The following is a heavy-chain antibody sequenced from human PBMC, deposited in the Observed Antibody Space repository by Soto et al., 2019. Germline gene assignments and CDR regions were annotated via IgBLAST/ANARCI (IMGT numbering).Heavy chain of an antibody. CDR2: IYHSGST. Sequence: SETLSLTCAVSGGSISSGGYSWSWIRQPPGKGLEWIGYIYHSGSTYYNPSLKSRVTISVDRSKNQFSLKLSSVTAADTAVYYCARASTMGATHWGQGTLVTVSS. V-gene: IGHV4-30-2*01. J-gene: IGHJ4*02. CDR1: GGSISSGGYS. CDR3: ARASTMGATH. D-gene: IGHD1-26*01.